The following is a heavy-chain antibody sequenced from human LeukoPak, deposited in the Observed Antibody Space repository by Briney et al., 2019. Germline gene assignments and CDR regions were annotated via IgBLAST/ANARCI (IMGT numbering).Heavy chain of an antibody. CDR2: IYTSGST. CDR1: GGSISSYY. D-gene: IGHD4-23*01. J-gene: IGHJ2*01. Sequence: SETLSLTCTVSGGSISSYYWSWIRQPAGKGLEWIGRIYTSGSTNYNPSLKSRVTMSVDTSKNQFSLKLSSETAADTAVYYCAGDYGGNHNSGYWFFDLWGRGTLVTVSS. V-gene: IGHV4-4*07. CDR3: AGDYGGNHNSGYWFFDL.